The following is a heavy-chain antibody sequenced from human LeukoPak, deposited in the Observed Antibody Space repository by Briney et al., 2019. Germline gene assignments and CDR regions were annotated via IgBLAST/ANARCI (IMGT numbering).Heavy chain of an antibody. J-gene: IGHJ3*02. V-gene: IGHV3-7*01. Sequence: GGSLRLSCAASGFTFSRYWISWVRQAPGQGLEWVANINQDESGKYYADSVKGRFTITRDYAKKTVYLQMNSLRAEDTAVYYCARVDGRVAEDDSLDIWGQGTMVTVSS. CDR2: INQDESGK. CDR1: GFTFSRYW. D-gene: IGHD6-19*01. CDR3: ARVDGRVAEDDSLDI.